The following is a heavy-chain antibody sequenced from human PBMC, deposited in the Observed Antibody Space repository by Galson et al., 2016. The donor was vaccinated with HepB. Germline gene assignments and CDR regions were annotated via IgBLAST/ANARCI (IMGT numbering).Heavy chain of an antibody. D-gene: IGHD4-11*01. V-gene: IGHV4-34*01. CDR1: GFTFSSYA. Sequence: LRLSCAASGFTFSSYAMHWVRQPPGKGLEWIGEINQSGTTNYNPSLKSRVTISVDTSKKQFSLRLKSVTAADTAVYYCARRDDYSNPVDYWGQGTLVTVSS. J-gene: IGHJ4*02. CDR2: INQSGTT. CDR3: ARRDDYSNPVDY.